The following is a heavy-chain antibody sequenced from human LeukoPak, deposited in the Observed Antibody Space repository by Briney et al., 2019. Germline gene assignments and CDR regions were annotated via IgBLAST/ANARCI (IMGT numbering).Heavy chain of an antibody. D-gene: IGHD1-26*01. CDR1: GYTFTSYY. V-gene: IGHV1-46*01. CDR3: ARDVEVGGIVGATSFSIAYYFDY. Sequence: GASVRVSCKASGYTFTSYYMHWVRQAPRQGLEWMGIINPSGGSTSYAQKFQGRVTMTRDTSTSTVYMELSSLRSEDPAVYYCARDVEVGGIVGATSFSIAYYFDYWGQGTLVTVSS. CDR2: INPSGGST. J-gene: IGHJ4*02.